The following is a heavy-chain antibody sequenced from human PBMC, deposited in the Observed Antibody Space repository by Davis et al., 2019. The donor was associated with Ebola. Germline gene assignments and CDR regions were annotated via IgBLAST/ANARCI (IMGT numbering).Heavy chain of an antibody. CDR3: ARRFEGYCSGGSCYSGFWFDP. J-gene: IGHJ5*02. Sequence: MPGGSLRLSCTVSGGSISSYYWSWIRQPPGKGLEWIGYIYYSGSTNYNPSLKSRVTISGDTSKNQFSLKLSSVTAADTAVYYCARRFEGYCSGGSCYSGFWFDPWGQGTLVTVSS. CDR1: GGSISSYY. V-gene: IGHV4-59*08. D-gene: IGHD2-15*01. CDR2: IYYSGST.